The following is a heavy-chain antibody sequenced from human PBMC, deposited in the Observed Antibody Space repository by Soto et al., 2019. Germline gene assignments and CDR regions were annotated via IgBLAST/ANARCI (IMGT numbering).Heavy chain of an antibody. Sequence: EVQLVESGGGLVQPGGSLRLSCAASGFTFSSYWMSWVRQAPGKGLEWVANIKQDGSEKYYVDSVKGRFTISRDNAKHSLYLQMNSLRAEDTAVYYCARMWLVRPFDYWGQGTLVTVSS. CDR1: GFTFSSYW. CDR3: ARMWLVRPFDY. J-gene: IGHJ4*02. V-gene: IGHV3-7*05. D-gene: IGHD6-19*01. CDR2: IKQDGSEK.